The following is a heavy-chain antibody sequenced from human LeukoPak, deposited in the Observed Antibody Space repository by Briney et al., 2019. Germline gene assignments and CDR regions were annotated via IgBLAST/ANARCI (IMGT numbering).Heavy chain of an antibody. CDR3: ARSMVRGAAHYYYYMDV. CDR2: INPKSGGT. Sequence: GSVKVSCKASGDTFTGYYMQWGRQAPGQGLGRMVCINPKSGGTNSAQKLQGRVTLTRDTTISTAYMELSRLRSDDAAVYYGARSMVRGAAHYYYYMDVWGKGTTVTVSS. V-gene: IGHV1-2*02. D-gene: IGHD3-10*01. J-gene: IGHJ6*03. CDR1: GDTFTGYY.